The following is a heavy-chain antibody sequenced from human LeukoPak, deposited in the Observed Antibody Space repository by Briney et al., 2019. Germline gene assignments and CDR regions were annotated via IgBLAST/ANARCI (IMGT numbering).Heavy chain of an antibody. CDR2: INYNGNS. CDR3: ARHLYPGYGSTNYDGAFFDY. CDR1: AGSITGYY. V-gene: IGHV4-59*08. J-gene: IGHJ4*02. Sequence: SETLSLNCTGSAGSITGYYWGWIRQPPRKGLEWISYINYNGNSKYNPSLKRRITMSVETTSTPFFLKLSSLTAADTAVYFYARHLYPGYGSTNYDGAFFDYWGQGTPVTVSS. D-gene: IGHD4-23*01.